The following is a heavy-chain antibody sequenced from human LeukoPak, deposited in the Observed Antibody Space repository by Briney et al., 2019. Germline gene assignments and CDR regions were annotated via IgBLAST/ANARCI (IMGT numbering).Heavy chain of an antibody. D-gene: IGHD2-8*01. CDR1: GFTFSGSA. CDR3: TRLGVYCTNGVCYVN. V-gene: IGHV3-73*01. CDR2: IRSKANSYAT. Sequence: GGSLRLSCAASGFTFSGSAMHWVRQASGKGLEWVGRIRSKANSYATAYAASVKGRFTISRDDSKNTAYLQMNSLKTEDTAVYYCTRLGVYCTNGVCYVNWGQGTLVTVAS. J-gene: IGHJ4*02.